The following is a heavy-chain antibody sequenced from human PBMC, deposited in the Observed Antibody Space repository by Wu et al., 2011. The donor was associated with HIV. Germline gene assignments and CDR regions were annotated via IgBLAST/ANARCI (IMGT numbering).Heavy chain of an antibody. V-gene: IGHV1-69*14. J-gene: IGHJ6*03. D-gene: IGHD3-3*01. CDR3: ATFPIFGVVTPPDYYMDV. CDR1: GGTFSSYA. CDR2: IIPIFGTA. Sequence: QVQLVQSGAEVKKPGSSVKVYCKASGGTFSSYAISWVRQAPGQGLEWMGGIIPIFGTANYAQKFQGRVTITADKSTSTAYMELSSLRSEDTAVYYCATFPIFGVVTPPDYYMDVWGKGTTVTVSS.